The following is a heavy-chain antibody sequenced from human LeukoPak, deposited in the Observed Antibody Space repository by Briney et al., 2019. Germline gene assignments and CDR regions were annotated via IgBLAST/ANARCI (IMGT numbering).Heavy chain of an antibody. CDR1: GYTFTSYD. CDR3: ARGRADSGSYHGRDYFDY. J-gene: IGHJ4*02. V-gene: IGHV1-8*01. Sequence: GASVKVSCKASGYTFTSYDINWVRQATGQGLEWMGWMNPNSGNTGYAQKFQGRVTMTRNTSISTVYMELSSLRSEDTAVYYCARGRADSGSYHGRDYFDYWGQGTLVTVSS. CDR2: MNPNSGNT. D-gene: IGHD1-26*01.